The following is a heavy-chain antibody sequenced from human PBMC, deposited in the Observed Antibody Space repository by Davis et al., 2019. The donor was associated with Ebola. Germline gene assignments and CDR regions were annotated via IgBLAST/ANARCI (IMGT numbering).Heavy chain of an antibody. J-gene: IGHJ5*02. V-gene: IGHV4-59*12. CDR1: GGSISSYY. CDR3: ARGLAYCSGGSCYYNWFDP. Sequence: MPGGSLRLSCTAPGGSISSYYWSWIRQPPGKGLEWIGYIYYSGSTNYNPSLKSRVTISVDTSKNQFSLKLSSVTAADTAVYYCARGLAYCSGGSCYYNWFDPWGQGTLVTVSS. CDR2: IYYSGST. D-gene: IGHD2-15*01.